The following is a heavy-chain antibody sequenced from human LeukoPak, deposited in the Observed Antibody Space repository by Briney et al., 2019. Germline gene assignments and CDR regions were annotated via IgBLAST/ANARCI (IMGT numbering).Heavy chain of an antibody. Sequence: GGSLRLSCAASGFTFSRHWMSWVSQAPGKGLEWVANIKQDGSEKHYVDSVKGRFTISRDNAKNSLYLQMDSLRAEDTAIYYCARDANAGYSVNWFDPWGQGTLVTVSS. CDR1: GFTFSRHW. CDR3: ARDANAGYSVNWFDP. D-gene: IGHD5/OR15-5a*01. V-gene: IGHV3-7*03. J-gene: IGHJ5*01. CDR2: IKQDGSEK.